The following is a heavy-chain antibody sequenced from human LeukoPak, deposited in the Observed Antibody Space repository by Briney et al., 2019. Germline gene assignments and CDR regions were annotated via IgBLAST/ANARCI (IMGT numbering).Heavy chain of an antibody. CDR2: ISGRGGAT. CDR1: GFIFSSYG. Sequence: PGGSLRLSCAASGFIFSSYGMSWVRQAPGKGLEWVSGISGRGGATYSADSVKGRLTIPRDNSKNTLYLHMNSLRAEDTAIYYCAKSQSLLSLGGAFDSWGQGTLVTVSS. CDR3: AKSQSLLSLGGAFDS. V-gene: IGHV3-23*01. J-gene: IGHJ4*02. D-gene: IGHD3-16*01.